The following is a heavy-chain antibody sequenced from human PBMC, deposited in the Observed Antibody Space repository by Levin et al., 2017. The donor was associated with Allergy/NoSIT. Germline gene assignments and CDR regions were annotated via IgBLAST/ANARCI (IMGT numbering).Heavy chain of an antibody. CDR3: ARNSEYCYYYYMDV. J-gene: IGHJ6*03. Sequence: GGSLRLSCAASGFTFDDFAMHWVRQAPGKGLEWVSSISWNSGIIGYADSVKGRFTISRDNAKNSLFLQMDSLRPEDTALYYCARNSEYCYYYYMDVWGKGTTVTVSS. V-gene: IGHV3-9*01. D-gene: IGHD1-1*01. CDR1: GFTFDDFA. CDR2: ISWNSGII.